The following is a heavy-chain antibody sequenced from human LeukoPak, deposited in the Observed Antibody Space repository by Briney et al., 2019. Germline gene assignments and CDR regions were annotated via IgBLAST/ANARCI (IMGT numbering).Heavy chain of an antibody. V-gene: IGHV3-21*01. CDR2: ISSSSSYI. CDR3: ARELRGGVVVVPAAIGFPAFDI. D-gene: IGHD2-2*01. CDR1: GFTFSSYS. J-gene: IGHJ3*02. Sequence: GGSLRLSCAASGFTFSSYSMNWVRQAPGKGLEWVSSISSSSSYIYYADSVKGRFTISRDNAKNSLYLQMNSLRAEDTAVYYCARELRGGVVVVPAAIGFPAFDIWGQGTMVTVSS.